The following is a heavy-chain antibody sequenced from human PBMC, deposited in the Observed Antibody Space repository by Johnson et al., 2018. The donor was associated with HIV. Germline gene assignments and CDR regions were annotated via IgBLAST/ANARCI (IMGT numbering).Heavy chain of an antibody. CDR1: EFPFPNYA. D-gene: IGHD6-13*01. J-gene: IGHJ3*02. CDR2: ISYDGSKK. CDR3: ARGRKDIDAADGLDNDALDM. V-gene: IGHV3-30*04. Sequence: QVQLVESGGGVVQPGRSLKIYCAVSEFPFPNYAMHWIRLAPGKGLQWVAVISYDGSKKYYADSVKGRFTVSRDSSKNTLYLRMDNLRPEDTAVYFCARGRKDIDAADGLDNDALDMWGQGTLVTVSS.